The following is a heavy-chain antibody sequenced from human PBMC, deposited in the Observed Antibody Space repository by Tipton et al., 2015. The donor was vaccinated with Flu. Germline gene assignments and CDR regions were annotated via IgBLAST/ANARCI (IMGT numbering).Heavy chain of an antibody. D-gene: IGHD4-23*01. Sequence: SLRLSCAASGFTFSDFWMHWVRQAPGKGLEWVANIKGDGSTKYYVDSVKGRFTISRDNAKNSLHLQMNSLRAEDTAVYYCGRAIGGGNSYWGQGALVTVSS. CDR3: GRAIGGGNSY. J-gene: IGHJ4*02. CDR2: IKGDGSTK. CDR1: GFTFSDFW. V-gene: IGHV3-7*01.